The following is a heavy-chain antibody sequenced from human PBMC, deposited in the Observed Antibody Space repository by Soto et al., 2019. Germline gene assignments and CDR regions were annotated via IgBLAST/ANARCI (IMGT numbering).Heavy chain of an antibody. D-gene: IGHD3-22*01. CDR3: ARDYYYDSSGYYSS. J-gene: IGHJ5*02. CDR1: GYTNTIYG. CDR2: ISAYNGNT. Sequence: ASVNVSCKTSGYTNTIYGISWVRQAPGQGLEWMGWISAYNGNTNYAQKLQGRVTMTTDTSTSTAYMELRSLRSDDTAVYYCARDYYYDSSGYYSSWGQGTLVTVSS. V-gene: IGHV1-18*01.